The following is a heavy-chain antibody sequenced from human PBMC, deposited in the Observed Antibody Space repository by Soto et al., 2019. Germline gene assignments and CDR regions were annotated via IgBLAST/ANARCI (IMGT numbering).Heavy chain of an antibody. V-gene: IGHV1-46*01. CDR3: ARSRAYGDPPDV. CDR1: GNTFTTYY. J-gene: IGHJ6*02. Sequence: ASVKVSCKASGNTFTTYYMHWVRQASGQGLEWMGIINPSGGTTNYAQKFQGRVTMTRDTSTGTVYMELSSLRSEDTAVYYCARSRAYGDPPDVWGQGTTVTVSS. D-gene: IGHD4-17*01. CDR2: INPSGGTT.